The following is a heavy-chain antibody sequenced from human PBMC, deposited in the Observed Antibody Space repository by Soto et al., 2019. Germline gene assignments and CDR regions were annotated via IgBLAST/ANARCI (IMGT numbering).Heavy chain of an antibody. CDR1: GGSMSEYF. CDR2: VYYLGST. CDR3: ARDRSDGSGSPYPAY. Sequence: KTSETLSLTCTVSGGSMSEYFWSWIRQSPGKGLEWIGYVYYLGSTDYNPSLKSRVTISVDTSKRQFSLKLSSVTVADTAVYYCARDRSDGSGSPYPAYWGQGAKVTV. V-gene: IGHV4-59*01. J-gene: IGHJ4*02. D-gene: IGHD3-10*01.